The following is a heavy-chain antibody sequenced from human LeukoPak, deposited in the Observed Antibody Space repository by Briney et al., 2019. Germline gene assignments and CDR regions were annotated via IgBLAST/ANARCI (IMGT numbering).Heavy chain of an antibody. Sequence: ASVKVSCKAAGYTFTNYGVTWVRHAPGPGHGRGGWISAHNGNTNYVHKLHDRVTMTTDTSTTTAYLDLRNLRSDDTAVYYCARDSASTSFPPAYDYWGQGTVVAVSS. D-gene: IGHD3-16*01. CDR3: ARDSASTSFPPAYDY. CDR1: GYTFTNYG. J-gene: IGHJ4*02. V-gene: IGHV1-18*04. CDR2: ISAHNGNT.